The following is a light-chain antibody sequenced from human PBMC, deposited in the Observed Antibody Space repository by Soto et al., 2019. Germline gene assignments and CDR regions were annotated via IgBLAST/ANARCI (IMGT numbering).Light chain of an antibody. CDR2: EVT. V-gene: IGLV2-14*03. J-gene: IGLJ1*01. Sequence: QSALTQPASVSGSPGQSITISCTGTSSDVGIYTFVSWYQQHPGKAPKLLIYEVTKRPSGISNRFSGSKSGNTASLTISGLQAEDEADYYCTSYRSISTDFYYVFGTGTKVNVL. CDR3: TSYRSISTDFYYV. CDR1: SSDVGIYTF.